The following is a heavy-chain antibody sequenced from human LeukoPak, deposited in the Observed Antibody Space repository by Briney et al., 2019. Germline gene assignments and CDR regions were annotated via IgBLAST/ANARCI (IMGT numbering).Heavy chain of an antibody. Sequence: ASVKVSCKVSGYTLTELSMHWVRQAPGKGLEWMGGFDPEDDETIYAQKFQGRVTMTEDTSTDTAYMELSSLRSEDTAVYYCATALNYYDSSGYQIDYWGQGTLVTVSS. D-gene: IGHD3-22*01. J-gene: IGHJ4*02. CDR3: ATALNYYDSSGYQIDY. CDR1: GYTLTELS. V-gene: IGHV1-24*01. CDR2: FDPEDDET.